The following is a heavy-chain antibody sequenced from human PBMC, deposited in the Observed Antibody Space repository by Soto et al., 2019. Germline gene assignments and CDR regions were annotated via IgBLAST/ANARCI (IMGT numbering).Heavy chain of an antibody. CDR1: GYTFTSYD. Sequence: QVQLVQSGAEVKKPGASVKVSCKASGYTFTSYDINWVRQATGQGLEWMGWMNPNSGNTGYAQKFPGRVTNTRNTTISTAYMRLSSLRSEDTAVYYCARGVMMTFGGVIDPGMDVWGQEPTVTVSS. V-gene: IGHV1-8*01. CDR3: ARGVMMTFGGVIDPGMDV. CDR2: MNPNSGNT. D-gene: IGHD3-16*02. J-gene: IGHJ6*02.